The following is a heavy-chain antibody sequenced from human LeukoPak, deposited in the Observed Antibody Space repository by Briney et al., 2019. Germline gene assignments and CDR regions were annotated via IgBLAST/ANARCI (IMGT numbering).Heavy chain of an antibody. CDR1: GFTFSSYG. CDR3: AKDPDYYYYYGMDV. V-gene: IGHV3-30*18. CDR2: ISYDGSNK. J-gene: IGHJ6*02. Sequence: GGSLRLSCAASGFTFSSYGMHWVRQAPGKGLEWVAVISYDGSNKYCADSVKGRFTISRDNSKNTLYLQMNSLRAEGTAVYYCAKDPDYYYYYGMDVWGQGTTVTVSS.